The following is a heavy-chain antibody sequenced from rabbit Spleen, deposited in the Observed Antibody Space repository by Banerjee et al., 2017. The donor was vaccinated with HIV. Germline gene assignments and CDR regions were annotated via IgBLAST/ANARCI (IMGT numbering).Heavy chain of an antibody. Sequence: QSLEESGGDLVKPGASLTLTCTASGFTLISSYWICWVRQAPGKGLEWIACIYAGSSGSTYYASWAKGRFTISKTSSTTVTLQMTSLTAADTATYFCASGDAIYSRKLWGPGTLVTVS. CDR1: GFTLISSYW. CDR3: ASGDAIYSRKL. V-gene: IGHV1S40*01. CDR2: IYAGSSGST. D-gene: IGHD6-1*01. J-gene: IGHJ4*01.